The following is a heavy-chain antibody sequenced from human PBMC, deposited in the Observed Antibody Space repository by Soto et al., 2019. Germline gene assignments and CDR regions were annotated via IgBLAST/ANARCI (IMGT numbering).Heavy chain of an antibody. CDR3: VCWEIGIAGLGDY. J-gene: IGHJ1*01. CDR2: IIPIFGTA. CDR1: GGTFSSYA. D-gene: IGHD6-13*01. V-gene: IGHV1-69*13. Sequence: SSVKVSCKDSGGTFSSYAISWVRQAPGQGLEWMGGIIPIFGTANYAQKFQGRVTITADESTSTAYMELSSLRSEDTAVYYCVCWEIGIAGLGDYWAQGSRVTLSS.